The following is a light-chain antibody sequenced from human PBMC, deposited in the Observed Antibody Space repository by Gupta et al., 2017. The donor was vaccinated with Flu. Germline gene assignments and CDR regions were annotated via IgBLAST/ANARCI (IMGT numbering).Light chain of an antibody. V-gene: IGKV3-15*01. Sequence: EILMTQSPATLSVSPGETATLSCMATQSVGRNLAWYQQKPGQAPRLLIYGASTRATGVPGRFSGSGYGTDFTLTISSRQSEDFAVYYCQQYNNWPPWTFGQGTKVE. CDR1: QSVGRN. CDR2: GAS. CDR3: QQYNNWPPWT. J-gene: IGKJ1*01.